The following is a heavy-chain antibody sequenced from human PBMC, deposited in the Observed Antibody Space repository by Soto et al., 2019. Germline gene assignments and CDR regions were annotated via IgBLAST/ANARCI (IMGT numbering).Heavy chain of an antibody. CDR3: ARVDTASDY. D-gene: IGHD5-18*01. CDR1: GGSFSGYY. J-gene: IGHJ4*02. CDR2: INHSGST. V-gene: IGHV4-34*01. Sequence: QVQLQQWGAGLLKSSETLSLTCAVYGGSFSGYYWSWIRQPPGKGLEWIGEINHSGSTNYNPSLKSRVTISVDTSKNQFSLKLSSMTAADTAVYYCARVDTASDYWGQGTLVTVSS.